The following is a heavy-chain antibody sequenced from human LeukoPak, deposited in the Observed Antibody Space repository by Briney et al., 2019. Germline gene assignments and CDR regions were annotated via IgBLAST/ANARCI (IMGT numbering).Heavy chain of an antibody. J-gene: IGHJ5*02. CDR1: GYTFTGYY. CDR3: ATVTSSSWGSWFDP. CDR2: INPNSGGT. Sequence: ASVKVSCKASGYTFTGYYMHCGRQAPGQGLGWMLWINPNSGGTNYAQKFQVRFTMTRDTSTSPAYMELSRLRSDATAVYYCATVTSSSWGSWFDPWGQGTLVTVSS. D-gene: IGHD6-13*01. V-gene: IGHV1-2*02.